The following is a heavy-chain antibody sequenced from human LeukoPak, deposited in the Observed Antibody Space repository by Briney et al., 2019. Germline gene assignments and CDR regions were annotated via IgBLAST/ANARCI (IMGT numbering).Heavy chain of an antibody. V-gene: IGHV1-69*13. CDR2: IIPIFGTA. Sequence: ASVKVSCKASGGTFSSYAISWVRQAPGQGLEWMGGIIPIFGTANYAQKFQGRVTITADESTSTAYMELSSLRSEDTAVYYCARGGGGFWSGTYFYYYMDVWGKGTTVTVSS. D-gene: IGHD3-3*01. CDR1: GGTFSSYA. CDR3: ARGGGGFWSGTYFYYYMDV. J-gene: IGHJ6*03.